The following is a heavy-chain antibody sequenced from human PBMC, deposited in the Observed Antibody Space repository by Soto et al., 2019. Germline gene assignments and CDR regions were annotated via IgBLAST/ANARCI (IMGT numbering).Heavy chain of an antibody. D-gene: IGHD5-12*01. CDR1: GFTFSSYA. CDR2: ISYDGSNK. J-gene: IGHJ4*02. V-gene: IGHV3-30-3*01. Sequence: GGSLRRSCAASGFTFSSYAMHWVRQAPGKVLEWVAVISYDGSNKYYADSVKGRFTISRDNSKNTLYLQMNSLRAEDTAVYYCARGMATITNPFDYWGQGTLVTVSS. CDR3: ARGMATITNPFDY.